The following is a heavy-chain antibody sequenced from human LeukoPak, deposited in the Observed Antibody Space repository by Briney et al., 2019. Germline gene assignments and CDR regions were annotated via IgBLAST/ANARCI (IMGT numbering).Heavy chain of an antibody. CDR2: ISSSSSYI. D-gene: IGHD3-3*01. V-gene: IGHV3-21*01. Sequence: PGGSLRLSCAASGFTFSSYSMNWVRQAPGKGLEWVSSISSSSSYIYYADSVKGRFTTSRDNAKNSLYLQMNSLRAEDTAVYYCASSDFWSGTVNDYWGQGTLVTVSS. CDR3: ASSDFWSGTVNDY. J-gene: IGHJ4*02. CDR1: GFTFSSYS.